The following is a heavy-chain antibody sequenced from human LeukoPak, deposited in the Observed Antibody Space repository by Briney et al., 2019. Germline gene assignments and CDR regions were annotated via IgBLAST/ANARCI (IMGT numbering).Heavy chain of an antibody. Sequence: SETLSLTCTVSGGSISSSSYYWGWIRQPPGKGLEWIGSIYYSGSTYYNPSLKSRVTISVDTSKNQLSLKLSSVTAADTAVYYCARGVIAAGGNDFDYWGQGTLVTVSS. CDR3: ARGVIAAGGNDFDY. D-gene: IGHD6-13*01. CDR2: IYYSGST. CDR1: GGSISSSSYY. V-gene: IGHV4-39*07. J-gene: IGHJ4*02.